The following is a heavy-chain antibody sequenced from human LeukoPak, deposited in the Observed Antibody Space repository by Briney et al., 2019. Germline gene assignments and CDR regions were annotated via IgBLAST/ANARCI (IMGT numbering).Heavy chain of an antibody. CDR1: GGSISSGSYY. CDR2: IYTSGST. CDR3: ARRDDSSGYHKIFDY. Sequence: SETLSLTCTVSGGSISSGSYYWSWIRQPAGKGLEWIGRIYTSGSTNYNPSPKSRVTISVDTSKNQFSLKLSSVTAADTAVYYCARRDDSSGYHKIFDYWGPGTLVTVSS. D-gene: IGHD3-22*01. V-gene: IGHV4-61*02. J-gene: IGHJ4*02.